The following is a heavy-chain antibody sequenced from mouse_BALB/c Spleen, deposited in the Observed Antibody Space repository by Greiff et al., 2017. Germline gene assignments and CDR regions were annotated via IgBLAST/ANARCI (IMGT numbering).Heavy chain of an antibody. D-gene: IGHD2-10*02. CDR1: GFNIKDTY. V-gene: IGHV14-3*02. J-gene: IGHJ2*01. CDR3: ARGYGSYFDY. CDR2: IDPANGNT. Sequence: VQLQQSGAELVKPGASVKLSCTASGFNIKDTYMHWVKQRPEQGLEWIGRIDPANGNTKYDPKFQGKATITADTSSNTAYRQLSSLTSEDTAVYYCARGYGSYFDYWGQGTTRTVSA.